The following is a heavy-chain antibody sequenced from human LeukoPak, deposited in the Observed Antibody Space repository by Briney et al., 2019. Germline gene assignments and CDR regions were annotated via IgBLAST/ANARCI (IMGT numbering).Heavy chain of an antibody. V-gene: IGHV1-46*01. CDR3: AREKGSGYYYPSAFDI. Sequence: GASVKVSCKASGYTFTSYYMHWVRQAPGQGLEWMGIINPSGGSTSYAQKFQGRVTMTRDMSTSTVYMELSGLRSEDTAVYYCAREKGSGYYYPSAFDIWGQGTMVTVSS. CDR2: INPSGGST. D-gene: IGHD3-22*01. J-gene: IGHJ3*02. CDR1: GYTFTSYY.